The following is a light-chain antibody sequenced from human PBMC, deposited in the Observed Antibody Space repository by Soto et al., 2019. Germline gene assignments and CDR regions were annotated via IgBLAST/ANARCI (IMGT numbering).Light chain of an antibody. J-gene: IGKJ2*01. Sequence: DIVMTQSPLSLPVTPGEPASISCRSSQSLLHSNGYNYLDWYLQKPGQSPQLLIYLGSNRASGVPDRVSGSGSGTDFTLKISRVEAEDVGDYYCMQALQTPYTFGQGTKLEIK. V-gene: IGKV2-28*01. CDR2: LGS. CDR1: QSLLHSNGYNY. CDR3: MQALQTPYT.